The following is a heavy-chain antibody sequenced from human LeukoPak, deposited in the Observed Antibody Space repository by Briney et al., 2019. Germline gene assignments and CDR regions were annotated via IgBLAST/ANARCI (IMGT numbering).Heavy chain of an antibody. Sequence: PGESLRLSCAASGFTFNTYTMNWVRQAPGKGLEWVAVISYDGSNKYYADSVKGRFTISRDNSKNTLYLQMNSLRAEDTAVYYCAKGGNLDYGDYFDYWGQGTLVTVPS. D-gene: IGHD4-17*01. CDR3: AKGGNLDYGDYFDY. J-gene: IGHJ4*02. CDR1: GFTFNTYT. V-gene: IGHV3-30*18. CDR2: ISYDGSNK.